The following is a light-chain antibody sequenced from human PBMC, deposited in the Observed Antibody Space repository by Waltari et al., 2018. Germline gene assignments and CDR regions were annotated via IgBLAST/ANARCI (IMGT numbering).Light chain of an antibody. V-gene: IGKV2D-29*02. CDR2: LGF. Sequence: IVMTQTPLSLSVTPGEPASISCRSSRSLLHSNGNTYLFWYLQKPGQSPQLLIYLGFYRASGVPDRFSGSGSGTDFTPKISRVEAEDVGLYYCLQDIQLLSFGGGTKVEIK. CDR3: LQDIQLLS. J-gene: IGKJ4*01. CDR1: RSLLHSNGNTY.